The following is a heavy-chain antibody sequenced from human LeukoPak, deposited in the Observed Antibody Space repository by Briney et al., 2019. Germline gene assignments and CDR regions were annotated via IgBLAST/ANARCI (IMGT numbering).Heavy chain of an antibody. CDR1: GFTFSSYG. V-gene: IGHV3-33*01. CDR3: ARERGSQGYCSGGSCPTEFDY. J-gene: IGHJ4*02. CDR2: IWYDGSNK. Sequence: QPGGSLRLSCAASGFTFSSYGMHWVRQAPGKGLEWVTVIWYDGSNKYYADSVKGRFTISRDNSKNTLYLQMNSLRAEDTAVYYCARERGSQGYCSGGSCPTEFDYWGQGTLVTVSS. D-gene: IGHD2-15*01.